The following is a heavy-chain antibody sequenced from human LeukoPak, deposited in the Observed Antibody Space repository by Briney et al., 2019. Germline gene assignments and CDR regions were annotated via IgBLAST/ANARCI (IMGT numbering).Heavy chain of an antibody. J-gene: IGHJ4*02. D-gene: IGHD6-13*01. V-gene: IGHV3-23*01. CDR3: AKRFSSSWYYFDY. CDR2: ISGTGGST. CDR1: GFTFSSYA. Sequence: GGSPRLSCAASGFTFSSYAMSWVRQAPGKGLEWVSVISGTGGSTNYADSVKGRFTISRDNSKNTLYLQMNSLRAEDTAVYYCAKRFSSSWYYFDYWGQGTLVTVSS.